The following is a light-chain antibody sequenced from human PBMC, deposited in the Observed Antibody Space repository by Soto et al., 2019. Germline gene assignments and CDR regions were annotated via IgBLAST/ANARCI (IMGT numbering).Light chain of an antibody. V-gene: IGKV3-20*01. CDR1: QSVSSSY. CDR3: QQYGSSPVA. Sequence: EIVLTQSPGTLSFSPGERATPSCRASQSVSSSYLAWYQQKPGQAPRLLIYGASSRATGIPDRFSGSGSGTDFTLTISRLEPEDFAVYYCQQYGSSPVAFGQGTKVDIK. CDR2: GAS. J-gene: IGKJ1*01.